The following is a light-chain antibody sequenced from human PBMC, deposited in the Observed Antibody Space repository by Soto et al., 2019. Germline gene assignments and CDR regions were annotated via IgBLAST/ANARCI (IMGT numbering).Light chain of an antibody. Sequence: DIQMTQSPSTLSASVGDRVTITCRASQSISSWLAWYQQKPGKXPXXLIYKASSLESGVPSRFSGSGSGTDFPLTISSLQPDDFATYYCQQYNTYSTFGQGTKVDIK. CDR3: QQYNTYST. CDR2: KAS. J-gene: IGKJ1*01. V-gene: IGKV1-5*03. CDR1: QSISSW.